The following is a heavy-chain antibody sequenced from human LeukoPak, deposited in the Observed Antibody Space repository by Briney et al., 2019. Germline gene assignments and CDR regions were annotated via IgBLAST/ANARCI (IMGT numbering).Heavy chain of an antibody. D-gene: IGHD3-10*01. CDR3: ARARVYYYYMDV. Sequence: GGSLRLSCAASRFTFSSYWMHWVRHAPGKGLVWVSRINSDGSSTSYADSVKGRFTISRDNAKNTLYLQMNSLRAEDTAVYYCARARVYYYYMDVWGKGTTVTISS. V-gene: IGHV3-74*01. J-gene: IGHJ6*03. CDR1: RFTFSSYW. CDR2: INSDGSST.